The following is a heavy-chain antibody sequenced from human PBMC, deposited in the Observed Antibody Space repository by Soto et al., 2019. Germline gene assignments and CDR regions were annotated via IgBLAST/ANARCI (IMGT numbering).Heavy chain of an antibody. CDR2: MNPNSGNT. CDR1: GYTFTSYD. Sequence: ASVKVSCKASGYTFTSYDINWVRQATGQGLEWMGWMNPNSGNTGYAQKFQGRVTMTRNTSMSTAYMELSSLRSEDTAVYYCATATFGYSSSWYLPHYYYYGMDVWGQGTTVTVSS. J-gene: IGHJ6*02. D-gene: IGHD6-13*01. V-gene: IGHV1-8*01. CDR3: ATATFGYSSSWYLPHYYYYGMDV.